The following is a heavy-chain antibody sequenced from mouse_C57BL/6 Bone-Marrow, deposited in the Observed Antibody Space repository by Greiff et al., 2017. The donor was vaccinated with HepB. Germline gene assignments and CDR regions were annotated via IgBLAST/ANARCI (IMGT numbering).Heavy chain of an antibody. D-gene: IGHD1-1*01. CDR3: AREIRYYYGSSYNWYFDV. CDR2: INPSNGGT. CDR1: GYTFTSYW. Sequence: VQLQQPGTELVKPGASVKLSCKASGYTFTSYWMHWVKQRPGQGLEWIGNINPSNGGTNYNEKFQSKATLTVDKSSSTAYMQLSSLTSEDSAVYYCAREIRYYYGSSYNWYFDVWGTGTTVTVSS. J-gene: IGHJ1*03. V-gene: IGHV1-53*01.